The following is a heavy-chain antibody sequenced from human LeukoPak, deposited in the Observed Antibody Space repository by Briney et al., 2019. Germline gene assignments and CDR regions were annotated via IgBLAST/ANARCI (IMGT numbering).Heavy chain of an antibody. CDR2: IIPIFGTA. Sequence: SVKVSCKASGGTFSSYAISWVRQAPGQGLEWMGRIIPIFGTANYAQKFQSRVTITTDESTSTAYMELSSLRSEDTAVYYCARGKNYDFWSGYSNTFDYWGQGTLVTVSS. CDR3: ARGKNYDFWSGYSNTFDY. CDR1: GGTFSSYA. J-gene: IGHJ4*02. V-gene: IGHV1-69*05. D-gene: IGHD3-3*01.